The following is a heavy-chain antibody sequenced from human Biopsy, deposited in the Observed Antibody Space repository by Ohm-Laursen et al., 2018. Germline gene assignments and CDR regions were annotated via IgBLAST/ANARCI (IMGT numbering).Heavy chain of an antibody. J-gene: IGHJ5*02. CDR1: GFTFSNYA. CDR2: INQGGSEN. Sequence: SLRLSCSASGFTFSNYAMSWVRQAPGKGLEWVANINQGGSENYYVESVKGRFTISRDNAKNSLYLQMNSLRAEDTAVYYCARDSLVGGLSWGQGTLVTVSS. CDR3: ARDSLVGGLS. V-gene: IGHV3-7*01. D-gene: IGHD2-8*02.